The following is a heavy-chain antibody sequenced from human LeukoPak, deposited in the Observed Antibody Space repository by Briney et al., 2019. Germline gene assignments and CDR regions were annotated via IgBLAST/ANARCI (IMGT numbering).Heavy chain of an antibody. CDR2: INHSGST. J-gene: IGHJ6*03. D-gene: IGHD1-26*01. Sequence: SETLSLTCAVYGGSFSGYYWSWIRQPPGKGLEWIGEINHSGSTNYNPSLTSRVTISVDTSKNQFSLKLSSVTAADTAVYYCARGWEQRRFGYYYYYMDVWGKGTTVTVSS. CDR1: GGSFSGYY. V-gene: IGHV4-34*01. CDR3: ARGWEQRRFGYYYYYMDV.